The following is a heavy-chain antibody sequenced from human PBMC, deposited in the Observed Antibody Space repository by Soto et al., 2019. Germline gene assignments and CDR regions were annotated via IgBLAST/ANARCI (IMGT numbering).Heavy chain of an antibody. CDR3: ARARGLGYCSGGSCLHFDY. Sequence: QVQLVQSGAEVKKPGSSVKVSCKASGGTFSSYAISWVRQAPGQGLEWMGGILPIFGTANYAQKFQGRVTITADKSTSTAYMELSSLRSEDTAVYYCARARGLGYCSGGSCLHFDYWGQGTLVNVSS. V-gene: IGHV1-69*06. J-gene: IGHJ4*02. CDR2: ILPIFGTA. CDR1: GGTFSSYA. D-gene: IGHD2-15*01.